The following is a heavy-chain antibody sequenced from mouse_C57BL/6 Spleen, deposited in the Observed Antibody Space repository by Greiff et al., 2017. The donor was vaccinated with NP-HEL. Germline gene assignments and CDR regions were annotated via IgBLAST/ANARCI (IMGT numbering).Heavy chain of an antibody. J-gene: IGHJ3*01. V-gene: IGHV1-9*01. D-gene: IGHD2-5*01. CDR2: ILPGSGST. Sequence: QVQLQQSGAELMKPGASVKLSCKATGYTFTGYWIEWVKQRPGHGLEWIGEILPGSGSTNYNEKFKGKATFTADTSSNTAYMQLSSLTTEDSAIYYCARCHYSNQAWFAYWGQGTLVTVSA. CDR1: GYTFTGYW. CDR3: ARCHYSNQAWFAY.